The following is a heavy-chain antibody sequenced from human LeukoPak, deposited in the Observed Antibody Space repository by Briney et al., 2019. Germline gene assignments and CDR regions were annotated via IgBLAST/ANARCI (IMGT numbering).Heavy chain of an antibody. J-gene: IGHJ4*02. CDR1: GFTFSSYG. D-gene: IGHD6-19*01. CDR2: IWYDGSNK. V-gene: IGHV3-33*01. CDR3: ARAEIYSSGWYDY. Sequence: PGRSLRLSCAASGFTFSSYGMHWVRQAPGKGLEWVAVIWYDGSNKYYADSVKGRFTISRDNSKNTLYLQMNSLRAEDTAVYYCARAEIYSSGWYDYWGQGTLVTVSS.